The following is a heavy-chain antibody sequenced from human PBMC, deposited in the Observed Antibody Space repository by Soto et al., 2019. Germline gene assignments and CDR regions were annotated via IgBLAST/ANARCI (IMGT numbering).Heavy chain of an antibody. Sequence: GGSLRLSRAASGFTFSTYAMTWVRQAPGKGLEWVSAISASGGSTYYADSVKGRFTISRDNAKNSLYLQMNSLRAEDTAVYYCARDDYPYYDDSSGYHFDYWGQGA. D-gene: IGHD3-22*01. CDR2: ISASGGST. V-gene: IGHV3-23*01. CDR1: GFTFSTYA. J-gene: IGHJ4*02. CDR3: ARDDYPYYDDSSGYHFDY.